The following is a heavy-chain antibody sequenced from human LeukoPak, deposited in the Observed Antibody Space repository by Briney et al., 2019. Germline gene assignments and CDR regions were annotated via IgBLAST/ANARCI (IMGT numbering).Heavy chain of an antibody. D-gene: IGHD6-19*01. CDR3: ARDGNSSGWYADY. V-gene: IGHV1-69*04. J-gene: IGHJ4*02. CDR1: GGTFSSYT. Sequence: SVKVSCKASGGTFSSYTISWVRQAPGQGLEWMGRIIPILGIANYAQKFQGRVTITADKSTSTAYMELRSLRSEDTAVYYCARDGNSSGWYADYWGQGTLVTVSS. CDR2: IIPILGIA.